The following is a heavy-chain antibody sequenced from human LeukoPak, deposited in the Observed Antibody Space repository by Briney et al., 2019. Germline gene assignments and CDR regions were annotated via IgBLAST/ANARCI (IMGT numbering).Heavy chain of an antibody. V-gene: IGHV4-31*03. CDR1: GGSISSGGYY. J-gene: IGHJ4*02. CDR2: IYYSGST. Sequence: PSQTLSLTCTVSGGSISSGGYYWSWIRQHPGKGLEWIGYIYYSGSTYYNPSLKSRVTISVDTSKNQFSLKLSSVTAADTAVYYCARGGVVITVDYWGQGTLVTVSS. D-gene: IGHD3-22*01. CDR3: ARGGVVITVDY.